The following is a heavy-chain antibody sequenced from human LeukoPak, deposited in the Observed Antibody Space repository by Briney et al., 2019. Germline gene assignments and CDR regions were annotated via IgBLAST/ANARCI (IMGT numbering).Heavy chain of an antibody. Sequence: SETLSLTCTVSGGSISSGSYHWRWIRQPAGKGLEWLGRIYSSGSTNYNPSLKNRVTISVDTSKNQFSLKLSSVTAADTAVYYCGRGGLLGGYYYYYMGVWGKGTTVTVSS. CDR3: GRGGLLGGYYYYYMGV. CDR1: GGSISSGSYH. D-gene: IGHD2/OR15-2a*01. J-gene: IGHJ6*03. CDR2: IYSSGST. V-gene: IGHV4-61*02.